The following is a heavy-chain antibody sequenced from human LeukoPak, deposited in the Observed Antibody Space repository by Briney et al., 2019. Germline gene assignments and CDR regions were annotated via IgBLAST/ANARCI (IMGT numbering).Heavy chain of an antibody. CDR3: ASDPLWFGGSGDYYGMDV. CDR2: ISSSSSYI. V-gene: IGHV3-21*01. Sequence: PGRSLRLSCAASGFTFSSYSMNWVRQAPGKGLEWVSSISSSSSYIYYADSVKGRFTISRDNAKNSLYLQMNSLRAEDTAVYYCASDPLWFGGSGDYYGMDVWGQGTTVTVSS. D-gene: IGHD3-10*01. J-gene: IGHJ6*02. CDR1: GFTFSSYS.